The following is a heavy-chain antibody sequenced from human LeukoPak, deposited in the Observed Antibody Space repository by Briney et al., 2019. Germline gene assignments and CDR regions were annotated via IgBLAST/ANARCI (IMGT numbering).Heavy chain of an antibody. CDR3: ASRQQLVTVDY. V-gene: IGHV4-34*01. D-gene: IGHD6-13*01. Sequence: SETLSLTCAVYGGSFSGHYWSWIRQPPGKGLEWIGEINYSENTNYNPSLKSRVTLSVDTSKNQFSLKLRSVTAADTGVYYCASRQQLVTVDYWGQGAMVTVSS. J-gene: IGHJ4*02. CDR2: INYSENT. CDR1: GGSFSGHY.